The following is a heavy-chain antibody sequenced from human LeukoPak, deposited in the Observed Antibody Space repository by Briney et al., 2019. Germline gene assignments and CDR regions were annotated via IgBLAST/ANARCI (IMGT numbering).Heavy chain of an antibody. J-gene: IGHJ3*01. Sequence: GGSLRLSCTASGFTFSNHALHWVRQAPGKGLEWLTVISYDGRNEYYADFVTGRFTISRDNSKNTVSLQLNNLRVEDAAVYYCARGEAYYDRNGLPGAALDFWGLGTLVTVSS. D-gene: IGHD3-22*01. CDR3: ARGEAYYDRNGLPGAALDF. CDR2: ISYDGRNE. V-gene: IGHV3-30*04. CDR1: GFTFSNHA.